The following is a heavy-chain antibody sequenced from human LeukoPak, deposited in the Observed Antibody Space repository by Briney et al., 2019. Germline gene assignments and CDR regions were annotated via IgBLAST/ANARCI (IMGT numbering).Heavy chain of an antibody. V-gene: IGHV4-39*01. J-gene: IGHJ4*02. Sequence: KSSETLSLTCTVSGDSINNNNYYWGWIRQPPGEGLEWIGNIYYNGRTYYSPSLKSRGTISVDTSNNQFSLKLNSVTAADTAVYYCATLSRYCTTISCPDYWGQGTLVSVSS. CDR2: IYYNGRT. CDR3: ATLSRYCTTISCPDY. CDR1: GDSINNNNYY. D-gene: IGHD2-2*01.